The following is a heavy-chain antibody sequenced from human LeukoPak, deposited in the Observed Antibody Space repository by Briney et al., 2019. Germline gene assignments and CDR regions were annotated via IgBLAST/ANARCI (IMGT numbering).Heavy chain of an antibody. V-gene: IGHV1-2*02. CDR3: ARASSISSGWFQSQLYYFDY. CDR1: GYTFTGYY. D-gene: IGHD6-19*01. CDR2: INPNSGGT. Sequence: ASVKVSCKASGYTFTGYYMHWVRQAPGQGLEWMGWINPNSGGTSYAQKFQGRVTMTRDTSISTAYMELSRLRSDDTAVYYCARASSISSGWFQSQLYYFDYWGQGTLVTVSS. J-gene: IGHJ4*02.